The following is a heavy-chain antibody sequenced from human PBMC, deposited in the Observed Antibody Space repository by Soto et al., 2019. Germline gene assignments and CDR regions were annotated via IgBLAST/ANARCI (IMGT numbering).Heavy chain of an antibody. CDR1: GFTFSSYS. Sequence: GGSLRLSCAASGFTFSSYSMNWVRQAPGKGLEWVSSISSSSSYIYYADSVKGRFTISRDNAKNSLYLQMNSLRAEDTAVYYCARVLGYSSSWYYFDYWGQGTLVNVSS. J-gene: IGHJ4*02. CDR3: ARVLGYSSSWYYFDY. CDR2: ISSSSSYI. V-gene: IGHV3-21*01. D-gene: IGHD6-13*01.